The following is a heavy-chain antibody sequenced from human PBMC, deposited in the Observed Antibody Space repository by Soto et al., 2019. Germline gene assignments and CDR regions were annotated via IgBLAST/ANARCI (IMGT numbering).Heavy chain of an antibody. CDR1: GGTFSSYA. J-gene: IGHJ6*02. D-gene: IGHD5-18*01. CDR2: IIPIFGTA. V-gene: IGHV1-69*06. CDR3: ARDSSVYIYGYYYYGMDV. Sequence: ASVKVSCKASGGTFSSYAISWVRQAPGQGLEWMGGIIPIFGTANYAQKFQGRVTITADKSTSTAYMELSSLRSEDTAVYYCARDSSVYIYGYYYYGMDVWGQGTTVTVS.